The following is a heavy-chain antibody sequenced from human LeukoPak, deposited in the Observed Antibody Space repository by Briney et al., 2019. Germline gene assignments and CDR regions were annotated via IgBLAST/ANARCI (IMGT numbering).Heavy chain of an antibody. V-gene: IGHV3-64*01. Sequence: GRTLRLSCAASGLTFSSYAMHWVRQAPGKGLEYVSAMSSNGETTDYANSVKGRFTISRDNSKNTLYLQMGSLRAEDMAVYYCARVGGVGPFDYWGQGTLVTVSS. D-gene: IGHD3-16*01. CDR2: MSSNGETT. CDR3: ARVGGVGPFDY. J-gene: IGHJ4*02. CDR1: GLTFSSYA.